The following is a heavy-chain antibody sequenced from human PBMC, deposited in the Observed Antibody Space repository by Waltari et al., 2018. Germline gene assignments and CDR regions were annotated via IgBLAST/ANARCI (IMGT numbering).Heavy chain of an antibody. CDR1: GGTFSSYA. D-gene: IGHD1-26*01. CDR3: AREGRVGATSYYYYGMDV. J-gene: IGHJ6*02. Sequence: QVQLVQSGAEVKKPGSSVKVSCKASGGTFSSYAISWVRQAPGQGLEWMGGIIPIFGTANYAQKFQGRVTITTDESTSTAYMELSSLRSEDTAVYYCAREGRVGATSYYYYGMDVWGQGTTVTVSS. V-gene: IGHV1-69*05. CDR2: IIPIFGTA.